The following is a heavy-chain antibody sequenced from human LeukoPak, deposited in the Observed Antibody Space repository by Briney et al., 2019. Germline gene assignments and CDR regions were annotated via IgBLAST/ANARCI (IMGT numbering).Heavy chain of an antibody. V-gene: IGHV3-23*01. D-gene: IGHD2-2*01. CDR3: ATKPTLGYCSSTSCSDAGY. CDR1: GFTFSSYA. Sequence: GGSLRLSCAASGFTFSSYAMSWVRQAPGQGLEWVSAISGSGGSTYYADSVKGRFTISRDNSKNTLYLQMNSLRAEDTAVYYCATKPTLGYCSSTSCSDAGYWGQGTLVTVSS. CDR2: ISGSGGST. J-gene: IGHJ4*02.